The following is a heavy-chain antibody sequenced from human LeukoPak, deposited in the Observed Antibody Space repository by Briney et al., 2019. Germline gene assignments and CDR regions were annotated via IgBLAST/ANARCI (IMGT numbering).Heavy chain of an antibody. CDR2: VSNRGRST. CDR3: GGYYDSAGYDAFHI. V-gene: IGHV3-23*01. D-gene: IGHD3-22*01. CDR1: GFTFSTYA. Sequence: GGSLRLSRAASGFTFSTYAMGWVRQAPGKGLEWVSVVSNRGRSTFYADSVKGRFTISRDNAKNTLYFQLNSLRAEDTAVYYCGGYYDSAGYDAFHIWGQGTMVTVSS. J-gene: IGHJ3*02.